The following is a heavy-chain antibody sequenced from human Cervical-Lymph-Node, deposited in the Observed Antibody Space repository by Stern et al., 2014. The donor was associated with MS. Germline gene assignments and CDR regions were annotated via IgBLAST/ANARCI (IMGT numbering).Heavy chain of an antibody. Sequence: QEQLQESGPGLVKPSETLSLTCTVSGGSISYYYWSWIRQPPGKGLEWIGYIYYSGSTNYNPSLKSRVTISVDTSKNQFSLKLSSVTAADTAVYYCARGGSSSPPFDYWGQGTLVTVSS. CDR2: IYYSGST. D-gene: IGHD6-6*01. J-gene: IGHJ4*02. CDR1: GGSISYYY. V-gene: IGHV4-59*01. CDR3: ARGGSSSPPFDY.